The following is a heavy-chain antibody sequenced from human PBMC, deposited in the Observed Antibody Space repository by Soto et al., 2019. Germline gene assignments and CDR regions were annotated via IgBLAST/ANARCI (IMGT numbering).Heavy chain of an antibody. V-gene: IGHV4-31*03. D-gene: IGHD3-16*01. J-gene: IGHJ4*02. CDR1: SGSISNGDYY. CDR2: IHHSGST. Sequence: QVQLQESGPGLVKPSQTLSLTCTVSSGSISNGDYYWSWIRQHPGKGPEWIGYIHHSGSTFYNPSLKNRVTISVDTSKNQFSLELNSVTAADTAVYYCATGELWRDSWGQGILVTVSS. CDR3: ATGELWRDS.